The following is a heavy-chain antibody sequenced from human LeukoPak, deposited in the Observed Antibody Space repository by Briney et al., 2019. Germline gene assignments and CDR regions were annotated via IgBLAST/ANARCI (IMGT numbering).Heavy chain of an antibody. CDR3: AGAWFYFDY. J-gene: IGHJ4*02. Sequence: GGSLRLSCAASGFSFSSYGMHGVRKAPGKGLEWVAVISYDETNKYYADSVKGRFTIARDNSKNTLYLQMNSLRAEDTAVYYCAGAWFYFDYWGQGTLVTVSS. CDR2: ISYDETNK. D-gene: IGHD6-19*01. CDR1: GFSFSSYG. V-gene: IGHV3-30*03.